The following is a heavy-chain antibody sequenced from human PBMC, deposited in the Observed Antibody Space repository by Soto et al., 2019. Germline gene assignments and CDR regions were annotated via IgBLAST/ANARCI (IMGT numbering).Heavy chain of an antibody. J-gene: IGHJ4*02. CDR3: ASDEDRSGSSDYYYYFDY. V-gene: IGHV3-21*01. D-gene: IGHD3-22*01. CDR1: GFTFSSYS. CDR2: ISSSSSYI. Sequence: GGSLRLSCAASGFTFSSYSMSWVRQAPGKGLEWVSSISSSSSYIYYADSVKGRFTISRDNAKNSLYLQMNSLRAEDSSLYYSASDEDRSGSSDYYYYFDYWGQGTLVTVSS.